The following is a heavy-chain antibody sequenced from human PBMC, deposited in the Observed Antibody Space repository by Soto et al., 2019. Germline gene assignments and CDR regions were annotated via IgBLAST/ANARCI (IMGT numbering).Heavy chain of an antibody. Sequence: GGSLRLSCAASGFTFDDYGMSWVRQAPGKGLEWVSGINWNGGSTGYADSVKGRFTISRDNAKNSLYLQMNSLRAEDTALYHCARDKGCSSTSCPNWFDPWGQGTLVTVSS. CDR1: GFTFDDYG. CDR3: ARDKGCSSTSCPNWFDP. J-gene: IGHJ5*02. CDR2: INWNGGST. V-gene: IGHV3-20*01. D-gene: IGHD2-2*01.